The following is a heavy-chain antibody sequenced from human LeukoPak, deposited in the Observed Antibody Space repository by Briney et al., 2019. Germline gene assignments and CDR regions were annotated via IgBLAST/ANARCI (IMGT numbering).Heavy chain of an antibody. CDR2: IIPIFGTA. CDR3: ARDQGFGELLSVPYFDY. J-gene: IGHJ4*02. V-gene: IGHV1-69*13. CDR1: GGTFSSYA. Sequence: SVKVSCKASGGTFSSYAISWVRQAPGQGLEWMGGIIPIFGTANYAQKFQGRVTITADESTSTAYMELSSLRSEDTAVYYCARDQGFGELLSVPYFDYWGQGTLVTVSS. D-gene: IGHD3-10*01.